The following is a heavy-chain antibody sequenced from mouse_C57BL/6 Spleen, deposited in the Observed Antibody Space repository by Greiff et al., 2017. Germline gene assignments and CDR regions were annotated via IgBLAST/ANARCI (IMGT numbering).Heavy chain of an antibody. D-gene: IGHD2-5*01. CDR1: GYTFTSYW. J-gene: IGHJ4*01. V-gene: IGHV1-53*01. CDR2: INPSNGGT. Sequence: QVQLQQSGPELVKPGASVKLSCKASGYTFTSYWMHWVKQRPGQGLEWIGNINPSNGGTNYNEKFKSKATLTVDKSSSTAYMQLSSLTSEDSAVYYCARDTTIVIPPLAMDYWGQGTSVTVSS. CDR3: ARDTTIVIPPLAMDY.